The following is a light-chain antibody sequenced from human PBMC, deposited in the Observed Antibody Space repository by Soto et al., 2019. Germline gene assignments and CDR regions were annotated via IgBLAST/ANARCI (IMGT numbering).Light chain of an antibody. J-gene: IGKJ2*01. CDR1: QSLSTW. Sequence: DIQLTQSPSTLSASVGDRVTITCRASQSLSTWLAWYQQKPGKAPNLLIYDASSLQSGFPSRFSGSGSGTEFTLTISNLQPDAFATYYCQQYNSYSRYTFGQGTKLDIK. CDR2: DAS. V-gene: IGKV1-5*01. CDR3: QQYNSYSRYT.